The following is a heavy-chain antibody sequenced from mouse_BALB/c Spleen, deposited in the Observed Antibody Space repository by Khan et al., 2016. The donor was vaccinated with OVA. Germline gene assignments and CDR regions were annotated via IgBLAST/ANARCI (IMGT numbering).Heavy chain of an antibody. D-gene: IGHD2-3*01. CDR3: ASYDGYYYYAMDY. V-gene: IGHV1-7*01. J-gene: IGHJ4*01. CDR2: INPSTGYT. CDR1: GYTFTSYW. Sequence: QVQLQQSGAELAKPGASVMMSCKASGYTFTSYWMHWVKQRPGQGLEWIGYINPSTGYTEYNQKFKDKATLTADKSSSTAYMQLSSLTSEDSAVYYCASYDGYYYYAMDYWGQGTSVTVSS.